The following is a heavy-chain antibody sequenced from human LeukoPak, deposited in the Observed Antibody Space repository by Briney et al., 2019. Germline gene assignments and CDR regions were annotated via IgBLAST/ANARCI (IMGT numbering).Heavy chain of an antibody. Sequence: ASVTVSCTASGYSFISYDINWVRQAPGQGLEWLGWMNPNSGSTGYAQKFQGRVSMTRDTSISTAYMELSSLGSDDTAVYYCARNLARTGDFDYWGQGTLLTVSS. V-gene: IGHV1-8*01. CDR1: GYSFISYD. D-gene: IGHD5-12*01. CDR2: MNPNSGST. CDR3: ARNLARTGDFDY. J-gene: IGHJ4*02.